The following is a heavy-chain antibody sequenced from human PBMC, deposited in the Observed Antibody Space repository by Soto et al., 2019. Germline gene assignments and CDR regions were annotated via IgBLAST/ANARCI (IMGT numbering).Heavy chain of an antibody. CDR2: INHSGST. CDR1: GGSFSGYY. CDR3: ARGPDDYYFEY. J-gene: IGHJ4*02. D-gene: IGHD3-3*01. V-gene: IGHV4-34*01. Sequence: SETLSLTCAVYGGSFSGYYWSWIRQPPGKGLEWIGEINHSGSTNYNPSLKSRVTISVDTSKNQFSLKLSSVTVADTAVYYCARGPDDYYFEYWGQGTLVTVSS.